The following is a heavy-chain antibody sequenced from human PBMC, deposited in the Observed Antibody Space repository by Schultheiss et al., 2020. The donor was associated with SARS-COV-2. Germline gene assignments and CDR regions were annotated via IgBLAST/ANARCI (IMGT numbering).Heavy chain of an antibody. CDR1: GFTFSNYA. CDR2: ISGRDFST. D-gene: IGHD4-23*01. Sequence: GGSLRLSCAASGFTFSNYAMSWVRQTPGKGLEWVSGISGRDFSTDYTDSVKGRFTISRDNSRNTLYLQMNSLRAEDTAVYYFAKVATVATYFDYWGQGTPVTVSS. CDR3: AKVATVATYFDY. V-gene: IGHV3-23*01. J-gene: IGHJ4*02.